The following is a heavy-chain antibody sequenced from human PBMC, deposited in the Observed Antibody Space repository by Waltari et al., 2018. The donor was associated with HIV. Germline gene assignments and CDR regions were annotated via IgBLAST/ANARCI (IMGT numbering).Heavy chain of an antibody. D-gene: IGHD3-16*01. CDR2: IYYSGRT. J-gene: IGHJ5*02. Sequence: QVQLQESGPGLVKPSQTLSLTCTVSGGSISSGGYYWSWIRQHPGKGLEWIGYIYYSGRTYYNPSLKSRVTISVDTSKNQFSLKLSSVTAADTAVYYCARVLSAGGVRWFDPWGQGTLVTVSS. CDR3: ARVLSAGGVRWFDP. V-gene: IGHV4-31*03. CDR1: GGSISSGGYY.